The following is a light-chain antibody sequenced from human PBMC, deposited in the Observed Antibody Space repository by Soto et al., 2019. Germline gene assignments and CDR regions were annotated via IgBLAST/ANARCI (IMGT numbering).Light chain of an antibody. CDR2: AAS. CDR1: QYIAAY. Sequence: DIEVTQSPSSVSASLGSRVTITCRASQYIAAYLAWYQHKPGRAPELLIHAASSLQSGVPSRFSGSGSWTDFTLTINSLQPEDFATYYCQQAYSFPINVGQGTRLAI. J-gene: IGKJ5*01. V-gene: IGKV1D-12*01. CDR3: QQAYSFPIN.